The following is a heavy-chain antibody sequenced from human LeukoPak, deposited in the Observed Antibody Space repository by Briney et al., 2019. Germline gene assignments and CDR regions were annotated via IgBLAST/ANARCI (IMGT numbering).Heavy chain of an antibody. D-gene: IGHD3-16*01. V-gene: IGHV1-18*01. CDR3: ARVRYRLAETYIDY. Sequence: ASVKVSCKASGYIFTNFGISWVRQARGQGLEWMGWISGYNGNTKYVQKFQGRVTMTRDTSISTAYMELSRLRSDDTAVYYCARVRYRLAETYIDYWGQGTLVTVSS. CDR2: ISGYNGNT. CDR1: GYIFTNFG. J-gene: IGHJ4*02.